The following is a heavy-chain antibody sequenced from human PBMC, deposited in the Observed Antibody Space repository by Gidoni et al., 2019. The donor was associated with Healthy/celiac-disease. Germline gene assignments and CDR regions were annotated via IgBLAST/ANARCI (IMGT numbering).Heavy chain of an antibody. Sequence: EVQLLESGGGLVQPGWSLRLSCAASGFTFSSYAMSWVRQAPGKGLEWVSAISGSGGSTYYADSVKGRFTISRDNSKNTLYLQMNSLRAEDTAVYYCAKGRVRQWLERDWGQGTLVTVSS. D-gene: IGHD6-19*01. V-gene: IGHV3-23*01. J-gene: IGHJ4*02. CDR2: ISGSGGST. CDR3: AKGRVRQWLERD. CDR1: GFTFSSYA.